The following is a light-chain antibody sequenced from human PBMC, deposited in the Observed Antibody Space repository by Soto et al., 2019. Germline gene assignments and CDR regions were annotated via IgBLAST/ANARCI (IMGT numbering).Light chain of an antibody. CDR2: KAS. CDR3: QQYNSYSWT. Sequence: DIQMNQSASTLSGSVGDRVTITCRASQTISSWLAWYQQKPGKAPKLLIYKASTLKSGVPSRFSGSGSGTEFTLTISSLQPDDFATYYCQQYNSYSWTFGQGTKVDI. V-gene: IGKV1-5*03. CDR1: QTISSW. J-gene: IGKJ1*01.